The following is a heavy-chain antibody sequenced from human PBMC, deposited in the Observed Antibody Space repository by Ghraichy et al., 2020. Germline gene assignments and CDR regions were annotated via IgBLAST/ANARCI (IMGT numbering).Heavy chain of an antibody. V-gene: IGHV6-1*01. J-gene: IGHJ4*02. D-gene: IGHD3-10*01. CDR2: TYYKSKWYY. CDR1: GDSVSSNSAA. CDR3: AREAESSLHFEY. Sequence: SQTLSLTCAISGDSVSSNSAAWNWIRQSPSRGLEWLGRTYYKSKWYYDYALSVKSRITLNPDTSKNQFSLQLNSVTPEDTAVYYCAREAESSLHFEYWGQGTLVTVSS.